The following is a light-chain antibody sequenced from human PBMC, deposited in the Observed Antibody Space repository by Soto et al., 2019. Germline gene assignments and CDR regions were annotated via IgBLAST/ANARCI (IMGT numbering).Light chain of an antibody. V-gene: IGLV1-40*01. Sequence: QSVLTQPRSVSGAPGQRVTISCTGSSSNIGAGYDVHWYQQLPGTAPKVLIYGNNNRPSGVPDRFSGSKSATSASLAITGLQSEDEADYYCAAWDDTLSGVLFGGGTKLTVL. J-gene: IGLJ2*01. CDR3: AAWDDTLSGVL. CDR1: SSNIGAGYD. CDR2: GNN.